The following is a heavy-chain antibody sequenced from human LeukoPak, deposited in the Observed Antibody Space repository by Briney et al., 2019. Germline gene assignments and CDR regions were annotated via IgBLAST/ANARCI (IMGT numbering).Heavy chain of an antibody. Sequence: SETLSLTCTVSGGSISGYYWSWLRQPPGKGLEWIGHIYYCGSTNYNPSLRSRLTISLDTSTSQFSLRLSSVTAADTAVYYCARHKPTGSYPLELWGQGTLVTVSS. CDR1: GGSISGYY. D-gene: IGHD3-10*01. J-gene: IGHJ4*02. V-gene: IGHV4-59*08. CDR3: ARHKPTGSYPLEL. CDR2: IYYCGST.